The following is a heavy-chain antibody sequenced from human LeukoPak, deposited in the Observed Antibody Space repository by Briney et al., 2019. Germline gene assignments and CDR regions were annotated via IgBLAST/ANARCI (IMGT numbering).Heavy chain of an antibody. V-gene: IGHV3-7*01. Sequence: PGGSLRLSCAASGFTFSSHWMSWVRHAPGKELEWVANIKQDGSEKYYVDSVKGRFTISRDNAKNSLYLQMNSLRAEDTAVYYCARTNDFWSGYYQYYFDYWGQGTLVTVSS. CDR1: GFTFSSHW. CDR3: ARTNDFWSGYYQYYFDY. J-gene: IGHJ4*02. D-gene: IGHD3-3*01. CDR2: IKQDGSEK.